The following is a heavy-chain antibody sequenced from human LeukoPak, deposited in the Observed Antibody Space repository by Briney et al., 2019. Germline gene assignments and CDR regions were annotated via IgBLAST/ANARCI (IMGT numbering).Heavy chain of an antibody. CDR2: INPNSGGT. Sequence: GASVKVSCKASGYTFTGYYMHWVRLAPGQGLEWMGWINPNSGGTNYAQKFQGRVTMTRDTSISTAYMELSRLRSDDTAVYYCARDFLLTTTYCYYYMDVWGKGTTVTVSS. CDR1: GYTFTGYY. D-gene: IGHD4/OR15-4a*01. CDR3: ARDFLLTTTYCYYYMDV. J-gene: IGHJ6*03. V-gene: IGHV1-2*02.